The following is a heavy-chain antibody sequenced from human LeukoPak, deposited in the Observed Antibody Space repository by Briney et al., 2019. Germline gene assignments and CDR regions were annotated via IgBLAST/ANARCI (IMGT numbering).Heavy chain of an antibody. Sequence: ASVTVSFKSSVYTFTVYYMQWVGQAQGQGRELMVLINPNSGRTNYAQNFQGRVTMTTDTSISTAYMEVSRLRSDDTAVYYCAREDSSGYDYWGQGTLVTVSS. D-gene: IGHD3-22*01. V-gene: IGHV1-2*02. CDR1: VYTFTVYY. CDR3: AREDSSGYDY. CDR2: INPNSGRT. J-gene: IGHJ4*02.